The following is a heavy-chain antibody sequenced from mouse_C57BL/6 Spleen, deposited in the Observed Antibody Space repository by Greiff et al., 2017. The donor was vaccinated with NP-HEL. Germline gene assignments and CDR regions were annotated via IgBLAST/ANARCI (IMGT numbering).Heavy chain of an antibody. D-gene: IGHD2-2*01. CDR1: GYTFTSYW. CDR3: ARYGYRYAMDY. CDR2: IDPSDSYT. J-gene: IGHJ4*01. V-gene: IGHV1-50*01. Sequence: QVQLQQPGAELVKPGASVKLSCKASGYTFTSYWMQWVKQRPGQGLEWIGEIDPSDSYTNYNQKFKGKATLTVDTSSSTAYMQLSSLTSEDSAVYYCARYGYRYAMDYWGQGTSVTVSS.